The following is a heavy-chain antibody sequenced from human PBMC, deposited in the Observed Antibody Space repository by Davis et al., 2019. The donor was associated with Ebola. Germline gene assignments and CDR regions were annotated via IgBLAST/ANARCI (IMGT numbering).Heavy chain of an antibody. V-gene: IGHV1-18*01. D-gene: IGHD1-1*01. Sequence: ASVKVSCKASGYTFTSYGISWVRQAPGQGLEWMGWISAYNGNTNYAQKFQGRVTMTSDTATTTAYMEVGSLRSDDTAVYYCARAQFPTTSDHWGQGTLVTVSS. J-gene: IGHJ4*02. CDR1: GYTFTSYG. CDR3: ARAQFPTTSDH. CDR2: ISAYNGNT.